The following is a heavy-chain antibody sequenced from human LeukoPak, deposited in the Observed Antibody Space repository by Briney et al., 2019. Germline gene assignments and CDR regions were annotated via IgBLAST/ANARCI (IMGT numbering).Heavy chain of an antibody. CDR2: IYHSGST. CDR3: ARQEAAASSFDY. CDR1: GGSISSGGHS. J-gene: IGHJ4*02. D-gene: IGHD6-13*01. Sequence: SQTLSLTCAVSGGSISSGGHSWSWIRQPPGKGLEWIGYIYHSGSTYYNPSLKSRVTISVDRSKNQFSLKLSSVTAADTAVYYCARQEAAASSFDYWGQGTLVTVSS. V-gene: IGHV4-30-2*01.